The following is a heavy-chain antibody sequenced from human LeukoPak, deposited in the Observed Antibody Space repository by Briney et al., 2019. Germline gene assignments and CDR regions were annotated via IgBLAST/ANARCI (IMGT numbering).Heavy chain of an antibody. CDR3: ARDWGWAFDY. CDR2: MRYDGSTK. CDR1: GFTFSNYW. J-gene: IGHJ4*02. V-gene: IGHV3-30*02. D-gene: IGHD3-16*01. Sequence: GGSLRLSCAASGFTFSNYWMHWVRQAPGKGLEWVTFMRYDGSTKNYADSVKGRFTISRDNSKNTLYLQMNSLRTEDTAVYYCARDWGWAFDYWGQGTLVTVSS.